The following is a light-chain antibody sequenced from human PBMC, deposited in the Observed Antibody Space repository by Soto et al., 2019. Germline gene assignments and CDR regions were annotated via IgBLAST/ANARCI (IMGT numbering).Light chain of an antibody. CDR1: QGIKKD. J-gene: IGKJ4*01. Sequence: AIQMTQSPSSLSASVGDRVTITCRASQGIKKDLGWYQQKPGKAPNLLIYASSTLQIGVPSRFSGSGSGTDFTLTITSLQPEDSATYFCQQDYSYPLTFGGGTKVELK. V-gene: IGKV1-6*01. CDR3: QQDYSYPLT. CDR2: ASS.